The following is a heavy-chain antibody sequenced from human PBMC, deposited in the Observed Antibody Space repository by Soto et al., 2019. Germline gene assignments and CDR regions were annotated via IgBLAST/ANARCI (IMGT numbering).Heavy chain of an antibody. CDR1: GGSISSSSYY. CDR2: IYYSGST. CDR3: ARGIPPTYYDILTGLRFDP. Sequence: SETLSLTCTVSGGSISSSSYYWGWIRQPPGKRLEWIGSIYYSGSTYYNPSLKSRVTISVDTSKNQFSLKLSSVTAADTAVYYCARGIPPTYYDILTGLRFDPWGQGTLVTVSS. J-gene: IGHJ5*02. D-gene: IGHD3-9*01. V-gene: IGHV4-39*07.